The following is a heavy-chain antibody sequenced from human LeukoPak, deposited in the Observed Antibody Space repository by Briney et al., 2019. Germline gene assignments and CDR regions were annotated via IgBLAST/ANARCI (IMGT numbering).Heavy chain of an antibody. V-gene: IGHV1-69*02. CDR2: IIPILGIA. D-gene: IGHD1-7*01. J-gene: IGHJ5*02. CDR3: ARQSITGTTESCWFDP. CDR1: GGTFSSYT. Sequence: SVKVSCKASGGTFSSYTISWVRPAPGQGLEWMGRIIPILGIANYAQKFQGRVTITADKSTSTAYMELSSLRSEDTAVYYCARQSITGTTESCWFDPWGQGTLVTVSS.